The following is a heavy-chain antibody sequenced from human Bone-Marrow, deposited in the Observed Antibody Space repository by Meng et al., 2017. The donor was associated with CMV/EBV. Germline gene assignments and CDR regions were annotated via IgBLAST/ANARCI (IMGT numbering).Heavy chain of an antibody. D-gene: IGHD6-19*01. J-gene: IGHJ1*01. CDR1: GFTFSSYW. CDR3: AREPAVAGTRYFQH. CDR2: ISSSSSYI. Sequence: GESLKISCAASGFTFSSYWMSWVRQAPGKGLEWVSSISSSSSYIYYADSVKGRFTISRDNAKNSLYLQMNSLRAEDTAVYYCAREPAVAGTRYFQHWGQGTLVTVSS. V-gene: IGHV3-21*01.